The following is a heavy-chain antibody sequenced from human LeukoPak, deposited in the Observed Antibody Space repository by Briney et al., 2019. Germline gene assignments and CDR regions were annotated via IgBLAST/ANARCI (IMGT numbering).Heavy chain of an antibody. V-gene: IGHV3-21*01. D-gene: IGHD5-18*01. CDR2: ISSSSSYI. CDR1: GFTFSSYS. CDR3: ARERIQLWLIEHAFDI. Sequence: GGSLRLSCAASGFTFSSYSMNWVRQAPGKGLEWVSSISSSSSYIYYADSVKGRFTISRDTAKKSLYLQMNSLRAEDTAVYYCARERIQLWLIEHAFDIWGQGTMVTVSS. J-gene: IGHJ3*02.